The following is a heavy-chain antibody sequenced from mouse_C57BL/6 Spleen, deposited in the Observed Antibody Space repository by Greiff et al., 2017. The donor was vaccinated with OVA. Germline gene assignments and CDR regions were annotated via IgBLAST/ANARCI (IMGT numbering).Heavy chain of an antibody. V-gene: IGHV1-52*01. CDR1: GYTFTSYW. CDR2: IDPSDSET. CDR3: ARWVWYHYAMDY. J-gene: IGHJ4*01. Sequence: QVQLQQPGAELVRPGSSVKLSCKASGYTFTSYWMHWVKQRPIQGLEWIGNIDPSDSETHYNQKFKDKATLTVDKSSSTAYMQLSSLTSEDSAVYYCARWVWYHYAMDYWGQGTSVTVSS. D-gene: IGHD2-10*02.